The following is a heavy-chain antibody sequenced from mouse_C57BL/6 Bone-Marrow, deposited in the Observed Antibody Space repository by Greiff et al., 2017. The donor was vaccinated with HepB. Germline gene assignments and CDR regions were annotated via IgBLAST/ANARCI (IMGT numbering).Heavy chain of an antibody. CDR1: GFTFSDYG. Sequence: EVMLVESGGGLVKPGGSLKLSCAASGFTFSDYGMHWVRQAPEKGLEWVAYISSGSSTIYYADTVKGRFTISRDNAKNTLFLQMTSLRSEDTAMYYCARAYYGYDEDYFDYWGQGTTLTVSS. D-gene: IGHD2-9*01. CDR3: ARAYYGYDEDYFDY. V-gene: IGHV5-17*01. CDR2: ISSGSSTI. J-gene: IGHJ2*01.